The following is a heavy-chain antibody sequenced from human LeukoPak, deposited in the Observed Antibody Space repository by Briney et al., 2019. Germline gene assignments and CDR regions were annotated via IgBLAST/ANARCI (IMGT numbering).Heavy chain of an antibody. J-gene: IGHJ5*02. CDR1: GGSISSTRYY. D-gene: IGHD6-13*01. CDR3: ARHAIAAAGTGAGFDP. V-gene: IGHV4-39*01. Sequence: SETLSLTCTVSGGSISSTRYYWGWSRQPPGKGLEWIGSMYYSGSTYYNPSLKSRVTISVDTSKNQFSLKLSSVTAADTAVYYCARHAIAAAGTGAGFDPWGQGILVTVSS. CDR2: MYYSGST.